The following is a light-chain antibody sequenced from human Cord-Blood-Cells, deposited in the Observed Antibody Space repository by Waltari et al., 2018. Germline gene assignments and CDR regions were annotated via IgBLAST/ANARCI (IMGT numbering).Light chain of an antibody. CDR1: QSVSSY. Sequence: EIVLTQSPATLSLSPGDRATLSCRASQSVSSYLAWYQQKPGQAPRLLIYDAFNRATGIPARFSGSGSGTDFTLTISSLEPEDFAVYYCQQRSNWPPITFGQGTRLEIK. V-gene: IGKV3-11*01. CDR3: QQRSNWPPIT. CDR2: DAF. J-gene: IGKJ5*01.